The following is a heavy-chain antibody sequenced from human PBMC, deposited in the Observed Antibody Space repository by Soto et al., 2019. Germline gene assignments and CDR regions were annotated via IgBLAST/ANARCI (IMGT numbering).Heavy chain of an antibody. V-gene: IGHV4-4*07. Sequence: PSETLSLTCTVSGASISGFYWSWIRKSAGKGLEWIGRIYATGTTNYNPSLRSRVRMSVDTSKKQFSLKLRSVTAADTAVYYCVRSVAVPGAHIDYWGQGRQVTVCS. CDR1: GASISGFY. J-gene: IGHJ4*02. CDR2: IYATGTT. CDR3: VRSVAVPGAHIDY. D-gene: IGHD7-27*01.